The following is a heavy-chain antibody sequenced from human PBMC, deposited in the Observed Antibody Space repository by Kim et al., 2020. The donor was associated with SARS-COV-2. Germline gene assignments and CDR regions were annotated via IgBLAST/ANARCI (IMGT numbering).Heavy chain of an antibody. CDR3: ARTGGIVVVAEPYYYYYMDV. D-gene: IGHD2-15*01. CDR2: INPSGGST. Sequence: ASVKVSCKASGYTFTSYYMHWVRQAPGQGLEWMGIINPSGGSTSYAQKFQGRVTMTRDTSTSTVYMELSSLRSEDTAVYYCARTGGIVVVAEPYYYYYMDVWGKGTTVTVSS. V-gene: IGHV1-46*01. J-gene: IGHJ6*03. CDR1: GYTFTSYY.